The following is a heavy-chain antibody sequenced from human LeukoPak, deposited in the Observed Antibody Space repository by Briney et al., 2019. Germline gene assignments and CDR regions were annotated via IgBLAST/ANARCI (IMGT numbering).Heavy chain of an antibody. CDR3: ARAPLIYDFWSGLFDY. J-gene: IGHJ4*02. CDR2: IIPIFGTA. Sequence: SVKVSCKASGGTFSSYAISWVRQAPGQGLEWMGGIIPIFGTANYAQKFQGRVTITADKSTSTAYMELSRLRSEDTAVYYCARAPLIYDFWSGLFDYWGQGTLVTVSS. V-gene: IGHV1-69*06. CDR1: GGTFSSYA. D-gene: IGHD3-3*01.